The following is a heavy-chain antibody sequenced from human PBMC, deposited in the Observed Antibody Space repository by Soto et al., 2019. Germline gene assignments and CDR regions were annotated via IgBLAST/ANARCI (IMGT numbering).Heavy chain of an antibody. Sequence: QVQLVESGGGVVQPGRSLRLSCAASGFTFSSYAMHWVRQAPGKGLEWVAVISYDGSNKYYADSVKGRFTISRDNSKNTLYLQMNSLRAEDTAVYYCARDLRRGATSFYFDYWGQGTLVTVSS. V-gene: IGHV3-30-3*01. CDR2: ISYDGSNK. D-gene: IGHD1-26*01. J-gene: IGHJ4*02. CDR3: ARDLRRGATSFYFDY. CDR1: GFTFSSYA.